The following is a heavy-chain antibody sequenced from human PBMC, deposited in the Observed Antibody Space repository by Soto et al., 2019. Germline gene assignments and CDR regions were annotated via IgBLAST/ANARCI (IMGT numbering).Heavy chain of an antibody. D-gene: IGHD3-10*01. V-gene: IGHV4-39*01. CDR2: IYYSGST. CDR3: ARHGLPNPGSNFDY. J-gene: IGHJ4*02. CDR1: GGSISSSSYY. Sequence: SETLSLTCTVSGGSISSSSYYWGWIRQPPGKGLEWIGSIYYSGSTYYNPSLKSRVTISVDTSKNQFSLKLSSVTAADTAAYYCARHGLPNPGSNFDYWGQGTLVTVSS.